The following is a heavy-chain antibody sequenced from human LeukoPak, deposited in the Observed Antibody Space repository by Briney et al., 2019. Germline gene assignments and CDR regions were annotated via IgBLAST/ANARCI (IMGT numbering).Heavy chain of an antibody. CDR2: ISYDGSNK. V-gene: IGHV3-30*04. D-gene: IGHD1-26*01. CDR3: ARDPVGATVDHFDY. CDR1: GFTFSSYA. J-gene: IGHJ4*02. Sequence: GGSLRLSCAASGFTFSSYAMSWVRQAPGKGLEWVAVISYDGSNKYYADSVKGRFTISRDNSKNTLYLQMNSLRAEDTAVYYCARDPVGATVDHFDYWGQGTLVTVSS.